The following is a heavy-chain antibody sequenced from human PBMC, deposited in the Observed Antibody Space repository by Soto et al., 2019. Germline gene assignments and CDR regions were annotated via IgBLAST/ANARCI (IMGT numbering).Heavy chain of an antibody. J-gene: IGHJ3*02. V-gene: IGHV2-5*02. CDR2: NYWDDDK. CDR3: AHGSSGIDAFDI. D-gene: IGHD3-10*01. Sequence: SGPTLVNPTQTLTLTCTFSGFSLSTSGVGVDWIRQSPGKALEWLALNYWDDDKRYSPSLKNRLTITKDTSKNQVVLTMTDMDPVDTATYYCAHGSSGIDAFDIWGRGIMVTVSS. CDR1: GFSLSTSGVG.